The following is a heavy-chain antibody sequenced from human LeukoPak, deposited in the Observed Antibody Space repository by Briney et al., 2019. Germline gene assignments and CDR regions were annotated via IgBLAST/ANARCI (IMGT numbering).Heavy chain of an antibody. CDR2: INGGDGDR. J-gene: IGHJ4*02. V-gene: IGHV1-3*01. CDR3: ARVTRIVGATRGYYFDY. Sequence: ASVNVSCKGTGYSFATYAIHWGRQAPGQRPEWMGWINGGDGDRRYSQNFQDRDTITRDTSATTAYMELSSLRSEDTAVYYCARVTRIVGATRGYYFDYWGQGTLVTVSS. CDR1: GYSFATYA. D-gene: IGHD1-26*01.